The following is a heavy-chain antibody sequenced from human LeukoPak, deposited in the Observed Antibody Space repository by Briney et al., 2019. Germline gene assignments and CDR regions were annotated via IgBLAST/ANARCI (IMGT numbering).Heavy chain of an antibody. J-gene: IGHJ4*02. CDR3: APSSPPGQLDY. Sequence: GGSLRLSCAASGFSFSKYGMHWVRQAPGKGLEWVAFIRDDGSSKYYRDSVKGRFTVSRDNYKNTLYLQINGLTPHDTALYYCAPSSPPGQLDYGGQGTRVTVSS. CDR2: IRDDGSSK. CDR1: GFSFSKYG. D-gene: IGHD2-2*01. V-gene: IGHV3-30*02.